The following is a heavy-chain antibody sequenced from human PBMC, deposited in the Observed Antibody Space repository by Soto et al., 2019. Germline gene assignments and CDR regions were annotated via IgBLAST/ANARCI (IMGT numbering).Heavy chain of an antibody. V-gene: IGHV1-18*01. J-gene: IGHJ5*02. D-gene: IGHD6-19*01. CDR2: ISAYNGNT. CDR3: ARELGAVADKNKHNWFDP. CDR1: GYTFTSYG. Sequence: QVQLVQSGAEVKKPGASVKVSCKASGYTFTSYGISWVRQAPGQGLDWMGWISAYNGNTNYAQKLPGRVTMTTDTSTRTAYMELRSLRSDDTAVYYGARELGAVADKNKHNWFDPWGQGTLVTVSS.